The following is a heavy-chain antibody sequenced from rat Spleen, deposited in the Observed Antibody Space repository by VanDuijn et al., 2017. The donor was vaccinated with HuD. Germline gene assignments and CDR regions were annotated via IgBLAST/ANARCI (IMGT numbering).Heavy chain of an antibody. CDR2: ISSGGST. V-gene: IGHV2-6*01. CDR1: GFSLTSYT. CDR3: ARLGADY. D-gene: IGHD5-1*01. J-gene: IGHJ2*01. Sequence: QVQLKESGPGLVQPSQTLSLTCTVSGFSLTSYTVSWVRQPPGKGLEWIAAISSGGSTYYNSALKSRLSISRDTSKSQVFLKLIILQTEDTAMYFCARLGADYWGQGVIVTVSS.